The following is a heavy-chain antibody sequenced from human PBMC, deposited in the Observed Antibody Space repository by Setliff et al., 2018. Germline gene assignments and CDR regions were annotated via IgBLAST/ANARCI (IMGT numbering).Heavy chain of an antibody. V-gene: IGHV1-18*01. CDR1: GGTFSSYA. Sequence: ASVKVSCKASGGTFSSYAINWVRQATGQGLEWMGWISAYNGNTNYAQKLQGRVTMTTDTSTSTAYMELRSLRSEDTAVYYCARRVRIAVLHLYYFEYWGQGTLVTVS. CDR3: ARRVRIAVLHLYYFEY. D-gene: IGHD6-19*01. CDR2: ISAYNGNT. J-gene: IGHJ4*02.